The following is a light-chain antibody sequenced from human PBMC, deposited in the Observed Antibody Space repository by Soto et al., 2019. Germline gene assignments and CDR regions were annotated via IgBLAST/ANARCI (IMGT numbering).Light chain of an antibody. V-gene: IGLV3-21*02. CDR2: DDF. J-gene: IGLJ3*02. Sequence: SYELTQPPSVSVAPGQTASITCGGNNIGSKPVHWYQQKPGQAPVLVVHDDFDRPSGVPERFSGSTSGNTATLTLSMVEAGDEADYYCQVWDSSSDHPVFGGGTKVTVL. CDR3: QVWDSSSDHPV. CDR1: NIGSKP.